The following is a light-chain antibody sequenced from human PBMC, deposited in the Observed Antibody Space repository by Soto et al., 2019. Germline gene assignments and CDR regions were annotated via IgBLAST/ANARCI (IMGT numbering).Light chain of an antibody. CDR1: QSISSY. V-gene: IGKV1-39*01. CDR2: AAS. CDR3: LQDYIHPLT. J-gene: IGKJ1*01. Sequence: DIQMTQSPSSLSASVGDRVTITCRASQSISSYLNWYQEKPGKAPKLLIYAASSLQSGVPSRFSGSGSGTDFTLPISSLQPEDFAVYFCLQDYIHPLTFGQGTKVDI.